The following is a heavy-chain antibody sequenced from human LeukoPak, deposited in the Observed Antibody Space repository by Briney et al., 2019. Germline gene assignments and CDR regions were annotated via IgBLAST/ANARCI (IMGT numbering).Heavy chain of an antibody. CDR3: ARDDYQLLGWNNWFDP. CDR2: IYTSGST. CDR1: GGSISSGSYY. Sequence: KASETLSLTCTVTGGSISSGSYYWSWIRQPAGKGLEWIGRIYTSGSTNYNPSLKSRVTISVDTSKNQFSLKLSSVTAADTAVYYCARDDYQLLGWNNWFDPWGQGTLVTVSS. J-gene: IGHJ5*02. V-gene: IGHV4-61*02. D-gene: IGHD2-2*01.